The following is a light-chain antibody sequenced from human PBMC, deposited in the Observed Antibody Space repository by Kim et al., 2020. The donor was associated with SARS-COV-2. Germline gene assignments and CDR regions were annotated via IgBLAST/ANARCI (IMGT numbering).Light chain of an antibody. Sequence: DIQMTQSPSSLSPSVGDTVTITCRASQGLSNALAWYQHKPGKAPKLLVYGATTLQSGVPSRFSGSGSGTEYTLTISSLQPEDLGTFYCQQSYSIPWTLGQGTKLEI. V-gene: IGKV1-NL1*01. CDR2: GAT. CDR3: QQSYSIPWT. CDR1: QGLSNA. J-gene: IGKJ1*01.